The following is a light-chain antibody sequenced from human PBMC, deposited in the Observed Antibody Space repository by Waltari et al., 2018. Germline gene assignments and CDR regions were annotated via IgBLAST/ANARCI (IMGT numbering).Light chain of an antibody. CDR1: QALNNW. J-gene: IGKJ2*01. CDR2: AAS. Sequence: DIQMTQSPSSLSASVGDKVTITCRASQALNNWLAWYQQKPGKAPKLLIYAASHLQDGVTSRFSGSGSGTDYSLTINSLQPEDFASYYCQQGYNPPYTFGRGTRVEFK. V-gene: IGKV1-12*01. CDR3: QQGYNPPYT.